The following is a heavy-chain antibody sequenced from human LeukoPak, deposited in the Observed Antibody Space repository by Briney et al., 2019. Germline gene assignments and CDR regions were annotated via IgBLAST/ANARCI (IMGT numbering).Heavy chain of an antibody. J-gene: IGHJ6*02. CDR3: ASLYYYYGMDV. CDR2: IYYSGST. V-gene: IGHV4-59*06. CDR1: GGSISSYY. Sequence: PSETLSLTCTVSGGSISSYYWSWIRQPPGKGLEWIGYIYYSGSTYYNPSLKSRVTISVDTSKNQFSLKLSSVTAADTAVYYCASLYYYYGMDVWGQGTTVTVSS.